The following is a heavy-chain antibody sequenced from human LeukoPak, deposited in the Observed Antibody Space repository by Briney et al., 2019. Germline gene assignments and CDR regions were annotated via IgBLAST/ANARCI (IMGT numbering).Heavy chain of an antibody. J-gene: IGHJ4*02. CDR2: IKQDGSTK. Sequence: GGSLRLSCAASEFTFSRYWMSWVRQAPGKGLEWVANIKQDGSTKYYLDSAKGRLTVSRDNAKNSVFLQINSLRAKDTAIYYCARIGYSSSSFDYWGQGTLVTVSS. V-gene: IGHV3-7*03. D-gene: IGHD6-6*01. CDR3: ARIGYSSSSFDY. CDR1: EFTFSRYW.